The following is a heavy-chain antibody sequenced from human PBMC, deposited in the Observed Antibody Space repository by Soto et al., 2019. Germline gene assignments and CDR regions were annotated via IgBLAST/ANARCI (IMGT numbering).Heavy chain of an antibody. D-gene: IGHD2-21*02. V-gene: IGHV1-24*01. CDR3: AREGVVVTAINDY. Sequence: GASVKGWCKVSGYTLAELSMHWVRQAHGKGLEWMGGFDPEDGETIYAQKFQGRVTMTRDTSTSTVYMELSSLGSEDTAVYYCAREGVVVTAINDYRGQGTLVTVSS. CDR2: FDPEDGET. CDR1: GYTLAELS. J-gene: IGHJ4*02.